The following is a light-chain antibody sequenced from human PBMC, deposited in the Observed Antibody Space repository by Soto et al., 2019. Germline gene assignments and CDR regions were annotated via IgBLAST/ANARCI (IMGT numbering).Light chain of an antibody. CDR3: SSWTSGTTSV. CDR2: DVN. J-gene: IGLJ1*01. V-gene: IGLV2-14*01. CDR1: SSDVGAYNY. Sequence: QSALTQPVSVSGSPGQSIAISCAGTSSDVGAYNYVSWYQQHPGKAPKLLIYDVNNRPSGESNRFSGSKSGNTASLTISGLQAEDEADYYCSSWTSGTTSVFGSGTKLTVL.